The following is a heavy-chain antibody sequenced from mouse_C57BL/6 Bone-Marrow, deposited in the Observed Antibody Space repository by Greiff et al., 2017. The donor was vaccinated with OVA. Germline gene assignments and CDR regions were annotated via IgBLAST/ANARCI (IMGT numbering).Heavy chain of an antibody. Sequence: VKLMESGAELAKPGASVKLSCKASGYTFTSYWMHWVKQRPGQGLEWIGYINPSSGYTYYHQKFKDKATLTADKSSSTAYMQLSSLTYEDSAVYYCGGGKPSFAYWGKGTLVTVAA. CDR3: GGGKPSFAY. V-gene: IGHV1-7*01. CDR2: INPSSGYT. J-gene: IGHJ3*01. CDR1: GYTFTSYW. D-gene: IGHD2-1*01.